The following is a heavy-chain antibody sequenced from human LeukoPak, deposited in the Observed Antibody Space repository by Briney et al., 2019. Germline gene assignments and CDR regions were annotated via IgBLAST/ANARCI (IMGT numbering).Heavy chain of an antibody. Sequence: GGSLRLSCAASGFTFSDYYMSWIRQAPGKGLEWVSYISSSGSTIHYADSVKGRSTVSRDNAKKSLYLQMNSLRAEDAAVYYCAGERGDSGYDYPTNNWFDPWGQGTLVTVSS. V-gene: IGHV3-11*04. CDR3: AGERGDSGYDYPTNNWFDP. CDR2: ISSSGSTI. D-gene: IGHD5-12*01. CDR1: GFTFSDYY. J-gene: IGHJ5*02.